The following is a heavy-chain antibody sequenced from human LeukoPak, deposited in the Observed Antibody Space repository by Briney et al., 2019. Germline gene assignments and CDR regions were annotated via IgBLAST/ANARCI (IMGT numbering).Heavy chain of an antibody. J-gene: IGHJ3*02. CDR1: GGSFSDYY. CDR2: INHSGST. V-gene: IGHV4-34*01. CDR3: ARTSADYGDYVAFDI. Sequence: KALETLSLTCAVYGGSFSDYYWSWIRQSPGKGLEWIGEINHSGSTYYNPSLKSRVTMSVDTSKNQFSLKLSSVTAADTAVYYCARTSADYGDYVAFDIWGQGTMVTVSS. D-gene: IGHD4-17*01.